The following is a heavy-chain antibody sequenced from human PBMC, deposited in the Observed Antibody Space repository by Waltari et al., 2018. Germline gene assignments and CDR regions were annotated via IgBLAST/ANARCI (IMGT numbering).Heavy chain of an antibody. J-gene: IGHJ4*02. Sequence: EVQLVESGGVVVQPGRSLRLSCAASGFSFDAYTMHWVRHAPGKMLEWVSLITGDGGSIFYADSVKGRFSISRDNSKDSLYLQMNSLRNEDTALYYCAKEGRTSSHFDYWGQGTLVTVSS. CDR3: AKEGRTSSHFDY. CDR1: GFSFDAYT. V-gene: IGHV3-43*01. CDR2: ITGDGGSI.